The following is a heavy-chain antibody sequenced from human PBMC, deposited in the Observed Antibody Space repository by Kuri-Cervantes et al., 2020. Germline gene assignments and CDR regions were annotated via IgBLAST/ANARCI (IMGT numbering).Heavy chain of an antibody. D-gene: IGHD1-26*01. CDR3: ARDQNSGGYYRSLGY. CDR1: GYTFTSYG. J-gene: IGHJ4*02. V-gene: IGHV1-18*01. CDR2: ISAYNGNT. Sequence: ASVKVSCKASGYTFTSYGISWVRQAPGQGLEWMGWISAYNGNTNYAQKLQGRVTMTTDTSTSTAYMELRSLRSDDTAVYYCARDQNSGGYYRSLGYWGQGTLVTVSS.